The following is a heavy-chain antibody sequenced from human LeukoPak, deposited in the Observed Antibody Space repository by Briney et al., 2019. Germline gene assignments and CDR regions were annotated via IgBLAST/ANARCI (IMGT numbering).Heavy chain of an antibody. V-gene: IGHV1-18*01. Sequence: ASVKVSCKASGYTFTSYGISWVRQAPGQGLEWMGWISAYSGDTNYAQKFQGRVTITRDTSASIVYLELTSLRSEDTAVYYCARPGASSPGNWFASWGQGTLVTVSS. CDR1: GYTFTSYG. CDR3: ARPGASSPGNWFAS. CDR2: ISAYSGDT. D-gene: IGHD6-13*01. J-gene: IGHJ5*01.